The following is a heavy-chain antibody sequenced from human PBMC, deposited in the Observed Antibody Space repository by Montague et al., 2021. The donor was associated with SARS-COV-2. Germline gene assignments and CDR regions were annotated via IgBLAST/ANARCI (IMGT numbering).Heavy chain of an antibody. D-gene: IGHD2-21*01. CDR1: RGSFHIFS. V-gene: IGHV4-34*01. Sequence: SETLSLTCAVYRGSFHIFSWGWIRPSPGKRLEWIGEIDHSGNTNYNPSLKSRVTISVDTSKNQFSLNLTSVTAADTAMYYCARGSRVVGITPGFRYWGQGTQVAVSS. J-gene: IGHJ4*02. CDR3: ARGSRVVGITPGFRY. CDR2: IDHSGNT.